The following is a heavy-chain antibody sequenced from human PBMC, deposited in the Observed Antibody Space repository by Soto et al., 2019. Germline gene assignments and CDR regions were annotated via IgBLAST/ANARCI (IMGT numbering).Heavy chain of an antibody. Sequence: QVQLVQSGAEVKKPGSSVKVSCKASGGTFSSYAISWVRQAPGQGHEWMGGIIPIFGTANYAQKLQGRVTITADESTSTAYMELSSLRSEDTAVYYCAIYPLATIDPLFDYWGQGTLVTVSS. J-gene: IGHJ4*02. CDR3: AIYPLATIDPLFDY. CDR2: IIPIFGTA. D-gene: IGHD5-12*01. V-gene: IGHV1-69*01. CDR1: GGTFSSYA.